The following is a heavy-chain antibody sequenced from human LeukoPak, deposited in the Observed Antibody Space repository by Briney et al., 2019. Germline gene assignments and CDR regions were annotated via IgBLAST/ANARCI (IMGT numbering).Heavy chain of an antibody. V-gene: IGHV3-20*04. D-gene: IGHD1-14*01. J-gene: IGHJ4*02. CDR2: INWNGGST. CDR3: ATETIGRHYDY. Sequence: GGSLRLSCAASGFTFDDYGMSWVRQGPGKGLEWVSGINWNGGSTGYADSVKGRFTISRDNAKNSLYLQMNSLRAEDTAVYYCATETIGRHYDYWGQGTLLTVSS. CDR1: GFTFDDYG.